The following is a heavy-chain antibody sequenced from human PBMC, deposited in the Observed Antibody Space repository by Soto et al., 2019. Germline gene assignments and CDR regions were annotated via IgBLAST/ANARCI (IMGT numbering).Heavy chain of an antibody. D-gene: IGHD3-10*01. Sequence: SQPLSLTCSFSGDSVTSHYLTWIRQPPGKGLEWIGYIHYTGSTHYNPSLKSRVTISVDTSKNQFSLKLSSVTAADTAVYYCARHGSFDYHYYLDVWGKGTTVTGSS. V-gene: IGHV4-59*08. CDR2: IHYTGST. J-gene: IGHJ6*03. CDR1: GDSVTSHY. CDR3: ARHGSFDYHYYLDV.